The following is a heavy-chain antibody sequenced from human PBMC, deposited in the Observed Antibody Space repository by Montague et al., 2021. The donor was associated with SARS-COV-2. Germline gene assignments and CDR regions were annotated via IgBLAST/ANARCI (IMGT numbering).Heavy chain of an antibody. CDR1: GGSFSGYY. CDR3: ARGGGYSYGALDY. J-gene: IGHJ4*02. V-gene: IGHV4-34*01. D-gene: IGHD5-18*01. Sequence: SETLSLTCVAYGGSFSGYYWSWIRQPPGKGLEWIGEINHSGSTNYSPSLKSRVTISVDTSKKQFSLRLNSVTAADTAVYYCARGGGYSYGALDYWGQGTLVTVSS. CDR2: INHSGST.